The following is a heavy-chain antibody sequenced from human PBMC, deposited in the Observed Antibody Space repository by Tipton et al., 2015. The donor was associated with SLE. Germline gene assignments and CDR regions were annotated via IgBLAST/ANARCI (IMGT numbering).Heavy chain of an antibody. D-gene: IGHD3-16*01. Sequence: TLSLTCTVSSVSIRSSNYHWGWIRQSPGKGLEWIGSFYYSGNTYYNPSLNSRVTISADTSKNHFSLKLSSVTAADTAVYYCARRDIMRLSFDQWGQGTLVTVSS. V-gene: IGHV4-39*07. CDR2: FYYSGNT. J-gene: IGHJ4*02. CDR1: SVSIRSSNYH. CDR3: ARRDIMRLSFDQ.